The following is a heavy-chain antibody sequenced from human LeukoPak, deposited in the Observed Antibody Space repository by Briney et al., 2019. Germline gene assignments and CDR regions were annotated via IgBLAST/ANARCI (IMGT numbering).Heavy chain of an antibody. V-gene: IGHV3-30*18. CDR1: GFTFDDYA. CDR3: AKLAMVRGFTDDFDI. CDR2: ISFDGTSQ. Sequence: PGGSLRLSCAASGFTFDDYAVHWVRQAPGKGLEWVAAISFDGTSQHYADSVKGRFLISRDNFKNTLYLQMNGLRPDDTALYYCAKLAMVRGFTDDFDIWGRGTLVTVSS. D-gene: IGHD3-10*01. J-gene: IGHJ3*02.